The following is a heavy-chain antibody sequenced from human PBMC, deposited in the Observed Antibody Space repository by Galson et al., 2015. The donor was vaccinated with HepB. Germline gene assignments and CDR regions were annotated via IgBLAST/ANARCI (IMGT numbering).Heavy chain of an antibody. D-gene: IGHD4-11*01. CDR2: MNPNSGNT. V-gene: IGHV1-8*02. Sequence: SVKVSCKASGYTFTGYFIHWVRQATGQGLEWMGWMNPNSGNTGYAQKFQGRVTMTRNTSISTAYMELSSLRSEDTAVYYCARGGDYSNYVDYWGQGTLVTVSS. CDR1: GYTFTGYF. J-gene: IGHJ4*02. CDR3: ARGGDYSNYVDY.